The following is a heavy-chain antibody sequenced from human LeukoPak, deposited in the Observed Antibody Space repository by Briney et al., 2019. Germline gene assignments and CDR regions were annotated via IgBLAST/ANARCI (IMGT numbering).Heavy chain of an antibody. V-gene: IGHV3-23*01. CDR3: AKGLRGADDY. CDR2: IIGSGGST. Sequence: PGGSLRLSCAASGFTFNIYVMTWVRQAPGQGLEWVSSIIGSGGSTYYADSAKGRFTISRDNSKNTLYLQMNSLRAEDTAVYYCAKGLRGADDYWGQGTLVTVSS. D-gene: IGHD3-10*01. CDR1: GFTFNIYV. J-gene: IGHJ4*02.